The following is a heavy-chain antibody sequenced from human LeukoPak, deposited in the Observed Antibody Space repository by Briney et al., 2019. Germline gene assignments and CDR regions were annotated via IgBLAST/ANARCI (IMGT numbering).Heavy chain of an antibody. CDR2: ISGSGGST. CDR1: GFTFSSYA. J-gene: IGHJ4*02. V-gene: IGHV3-23*01. Sequence: GGSLRLSCAASGFTFSSYAMSWVRQAPGKGLEWVSAISGSGGSTYYADSVKGRFTISRDNSKNTLYLQINSLRAEDTAVYYCAKGSGYSYGYDDYWGQGTLVTVSS. CDR3: AKGSGYSYGYDDY. D-gene: IGHD5-18*01.